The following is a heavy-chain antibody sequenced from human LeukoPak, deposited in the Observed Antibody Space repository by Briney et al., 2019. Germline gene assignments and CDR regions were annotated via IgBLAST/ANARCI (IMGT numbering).Heavy chain of an antibody. J-gene: IGHJ4*02. D-gene: IGHD3-22*01. CDR1: GGSFSGYY. V-gene: IGHV4-34*01. CDR2: INHSGST. CDR3: ARDMYYYDSSGM. Sequence: SETLSLTCAVYGGSFSGYYWSWIRQPPGNGLEWIGEINHSGSTNYNPSLKSRVTISVDTSKNQFSLKLSSVTAADTAVYYCARDMYYYDSSGMWGQGTLVTVSS.